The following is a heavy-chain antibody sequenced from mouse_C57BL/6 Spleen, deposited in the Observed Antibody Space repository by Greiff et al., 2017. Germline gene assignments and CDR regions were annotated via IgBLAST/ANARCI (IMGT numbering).Heavy chain of an antibody. CDR2: ISSGGSYT. D-gene: IGHD2-5*01. CDR1: GFTFSSYG. V-gene: IGHV5-6*01. J-gene: IGHJ4*01. Sequence: EVHLVESGGDLVKPGGSLKLSCAASGFTFSSYGMSWVRQTPDKRLEWVATISSGGSYTYYPDSVKGRFTISRDNAKNTLYLQMSSLKSEDTAMYYCARHLSYYSNYVDAMDYWGQGTSVTVSS. CDR3: ARHLSYYSNYVDAMDY.